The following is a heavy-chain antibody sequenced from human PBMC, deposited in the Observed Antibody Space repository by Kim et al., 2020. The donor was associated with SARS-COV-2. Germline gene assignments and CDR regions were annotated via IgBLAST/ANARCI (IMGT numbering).Heavy chain of an antibody. CDR2: VSGTSSFI. V-gene: IGHV3-11*05. D-gene: IGHD2-21*02. Sequence: GGSLRLSCAASGFTFTDYYMSWIRQAPGKGLEWLAFVSGTSSFIEYADSVKGRFTISRDNTRNLVYLQMNSLTAEDTAVYYCARDGPHCGGVCFSRQVDSWGQGILVTVSS. J-gene: IGHJ4*02. CDR3: ARDGPHCGGVCFSRQVDS. CDR1: GFTFTDYY.